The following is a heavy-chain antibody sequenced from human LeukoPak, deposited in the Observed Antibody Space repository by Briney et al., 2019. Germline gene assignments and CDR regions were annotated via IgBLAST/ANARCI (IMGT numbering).Heavy chain of an antibody. CDR1: GYTFTSYA. CDR3: ARDGDILTGYFGNWFDP. Sequence: GASVKVSCKASGYTFTSYAMNWVRQAPGQGLEWMGWINTNTGNPTYAQGFTGRFVFSLDTSVSTAYLQISSLKAEDTAVYYCARDGDILTGYFGNWFDPWGQGTLVTVSS. V-gene: IGHV7-4-1*02. J-gene: IGHJ5*02. D-gene: IGHD3-9*01. CDR2: INTNTGNP.